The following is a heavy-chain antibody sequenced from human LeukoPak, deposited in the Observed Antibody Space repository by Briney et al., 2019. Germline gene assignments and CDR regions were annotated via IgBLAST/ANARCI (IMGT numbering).Heavy chain of an antibody. V-gene: IGHV4-59*01. J-gene: IGHJ4*02. CDR1: GGSIGSYY. CDR3: ARVNSYGSAFDY. D-gene: IGHD5-18*01. Sequence: SETLSLTCTVSGGSIGSYYWSWIRQPPGKGLEWIGYIYYSGSTNYNPSLKSRVTISVDTSKNQFSLKLSSVTAADTAVYYCARVNSYGSAFDYWGQGTLVTVSS. CDR2: IYYSGST.